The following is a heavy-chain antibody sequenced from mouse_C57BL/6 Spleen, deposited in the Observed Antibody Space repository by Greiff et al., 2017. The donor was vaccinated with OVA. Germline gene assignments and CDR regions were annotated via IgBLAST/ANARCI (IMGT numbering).Heavy chain of an antibody. D-gene: IGHD6-2*01. V-gene: IGHV1-61*01. CDR1: GYTFTSYW. CDR2: ISPSDSET. J-gene: IGHJ4*01. CDR3: ARGSLYAMDY. Sequence: QVQLQQPGAELVRPGSSVKLSCKASGYTFTSYWLDWVKQRPGQGLEWIGNISPSDSETHYNQKFKDKATLTVDKSSSTAYMQLSSLTSEDSAVYYCARGSLYAMDYWGQGTSVTVSS.